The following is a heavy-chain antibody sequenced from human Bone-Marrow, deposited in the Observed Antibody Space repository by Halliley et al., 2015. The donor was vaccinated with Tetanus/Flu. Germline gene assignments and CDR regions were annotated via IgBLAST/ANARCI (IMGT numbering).Heavy chain of an antibody. CDR1: GFNFRDST. CDR3: ARAPDPIYDFWTGDIKAAYFGL. Sequence: SLRLSCAASGFNFRDSTMNWVRQAPGTGLEWVSGISGNGRKTYSAVSVEGRFTISRDNSKNTLSLQMNSLRHEDTAVYFCARAPDPIYDFWTGDIKAAYFGLWGQGTLVTVSS. D-gene: IGHD3-3*01. V-gene: IGHV3-23*01. CDR2: ISGNGRKT. J-gene: IGHJ4*02.